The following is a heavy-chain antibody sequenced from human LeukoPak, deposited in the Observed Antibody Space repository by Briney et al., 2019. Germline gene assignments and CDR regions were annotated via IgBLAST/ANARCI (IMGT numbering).Heavy chain of an antibody. CDR1: GFTFSSYG. CDR2: MWRDGSNK. CDR3: ASLIAVADPDAFDI. J-gene: IGHJ3*02. V-gene: IGHV3-33*03. Sequence: PGRSLRLSCAASGFTFSSYGMHWVRQAPGKGLEWVVVMWRDGSNKYYADSVKGRFTISRDNSKNTLFLQMSSLRAEDTAVYYCASLIAVADPDAFDIWGQGTMVTVSS. D-gene: IGHD6-19*01.